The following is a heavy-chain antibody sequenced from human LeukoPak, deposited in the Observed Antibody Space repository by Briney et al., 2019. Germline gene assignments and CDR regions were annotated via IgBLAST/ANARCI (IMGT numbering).Heavy chain of an antibody. CDR1: GFTFSSYG. CDR3: ASGEKDY. D-gene: IGHD3-10*01. Sequence: GRSLRLSCAASGFTFSSYGMHWVRQAPGKGLEWVAVISYDGSNKYYADSVKGRFTISRDNSKNTLYLQMNSLRAEDTAVYYCASGEKDYWGQGTLVTVSS. V-gene: IGHV3-30*03. J-gene: IGHJ4*02. CDR2: ISYDGSNK.